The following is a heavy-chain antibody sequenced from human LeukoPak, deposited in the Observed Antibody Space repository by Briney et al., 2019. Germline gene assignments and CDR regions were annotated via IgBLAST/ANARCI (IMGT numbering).Heavy chain of an antibody. Sequence: SETLSLTCTVSGYSISSGYYWGWIRQPPGKGLEWIGSIYHSGSTYYNPSLKSRVTISVDTSKNQFSLKLSSVTAADTAVYYCAMCKMTTVTTSWFDPWGQGTLVTVSS. J-gene: IGHJ5*02. CDR2: IYHSGST. V-gene: IGHV4-38-2*02. CDR1: GYSISSGYY. D-gene: IGHD4-17*01. CDR3: AMCKMTTVTTSWFDP.